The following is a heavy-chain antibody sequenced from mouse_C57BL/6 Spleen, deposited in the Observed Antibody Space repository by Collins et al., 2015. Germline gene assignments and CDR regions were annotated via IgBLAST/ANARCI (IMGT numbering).Heavy chain of an antibody. CDR3: AREGSRYAMDY. J-gene: IGHJ4*01. D-gene: IGHD1-1*01. CDR1: GYAFSSSW. Sequence: QVQLQQSGPELVRPGASVKISCKASGYAFSSSWMNWVKQRPGQGLEWIGRIYPGDGDTNYNGKFKGKATLTADKSSSTAYMQLSSLTSVDSAVHFCAREGSRYAMDYWGQGTSVTVSS. V-gene: IGHV1-82*01. CDR2: IYPGDGDT.